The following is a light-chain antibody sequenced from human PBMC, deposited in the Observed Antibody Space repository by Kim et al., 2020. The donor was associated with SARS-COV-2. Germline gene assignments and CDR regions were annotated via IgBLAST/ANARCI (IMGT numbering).Light chain of an antibody. Sequence: GSVGDRVTITCRSSQDITNDLGWYQQNPGGAPKLLIYGASSLQSGVPSRFSGSGSGTEFTLTISSLQPEDFATYFCLQHNTYPLTFGQGTRLEIK. CDR3: LQHNTYPLT. J-gene: IGKJ5*01. V-gene: IGKV1-17*01. CDR1: QDITND. CDR2: GAS.